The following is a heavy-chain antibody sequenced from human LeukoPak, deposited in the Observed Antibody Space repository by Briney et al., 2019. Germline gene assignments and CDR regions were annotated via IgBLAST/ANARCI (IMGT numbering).Heavy chain of an antibody. CDR1: GFTFSSYG. CDR3: AKTGYSSSSGPFDYSYYYMDV. J-gene: IGHJ6*03. Sequence: PGRSLRLSCAASGFTFSSYGMHWVRQAPGKGLEWVAVMWYDGSNKYYADSVKGRFTISRDNSKNTLYLQMNSLRAEDTAVYYCAKTGYSSSSGPFDYSYYYMDVWGKGTTVTVSS. V-gene: IGHV3-33*06. D-gene: IGHD6-6*01. CDR2: MWYDGSNK.